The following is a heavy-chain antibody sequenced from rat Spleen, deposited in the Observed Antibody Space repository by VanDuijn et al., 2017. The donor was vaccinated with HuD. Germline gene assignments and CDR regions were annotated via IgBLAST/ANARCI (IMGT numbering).Heavy chain of an antibody. CDR1: GFTFSDYY. CDR2: ISYDGSST. D-gene: IGHD1-11*01. Sequence: EVQLVESGGGLVQPGRSLKLSCAASGFTFSDYYMAWVRQAPTKGLEWVATISYDGSSTYYRDSVKGRFTISRYTAKTTLYLQMDSLRSEDTATYYGARHRGVYSLYVMDAWGQGASVTVSS. J-gene: IGHJ4*01. V-gene: IGHV5-29*01. CDR3: ARHRGVYSLYVMDA.